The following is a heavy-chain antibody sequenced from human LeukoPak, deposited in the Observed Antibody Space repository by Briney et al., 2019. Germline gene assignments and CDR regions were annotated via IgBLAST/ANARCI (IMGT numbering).Heavy chain of an antibody. CDR2: INPNSGGT. CDR3: AREFTGNYIDY. Sequence: ASVKVSCKASGYTFTGYYIHWVRQAPGQGLEWVGWINPNSGGTNYAQRFQGRVTMTRDSSISAAYMDLSRLRSDDTAVYYCAREFTGNYIDYWGQGTLITVSS. J-gene: IGHJ4*02. CDR1: GYTFTGYY. V-gene: IGHV1-2*02. D-gene: IGHD1-7*01.